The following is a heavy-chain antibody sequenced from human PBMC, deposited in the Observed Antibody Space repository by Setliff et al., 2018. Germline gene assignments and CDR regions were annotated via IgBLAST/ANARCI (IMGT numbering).Heavy chain of an antibody. V-gene: IGHV5-51*01. CDR2: IYPGDSDT. J-gene: IGHJ4*02. CDR1: GDTFRNSW. D-gene: IGHD3-10*01. Sequence: GESLKISCKGSGDTFRNSWIAWVRQMPGKGLEWMGLIYPGDSDTRYSPSFRGQVTISADKSISSAYLQWRSLKASDTAMYYCARVGSQGGYYFDSWGQGTLVTVSS. CDR3: ARVGSQGGYYFDS.